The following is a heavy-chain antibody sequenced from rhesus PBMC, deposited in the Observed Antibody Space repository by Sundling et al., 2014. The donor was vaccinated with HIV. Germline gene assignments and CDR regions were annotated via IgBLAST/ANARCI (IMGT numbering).Heavy chain of an antibody. Sequence: QVQLQESGPGLVKPSETLSLTCAVSGYSISSGYGWSWIRQPPGKGLEWIGYIGGSSGNTKYNPSLKSRVTISKDTSKNQFSLKLNSVTAADTAVYYCARDLHGTTDYWGQGVLVTVSS. CDR1: GYSISSGYG. D-gene: IGHD4-29*01. J-gene: IGHJ4*01. CDR3: ARDLHGTTDY. CDR2: IGGSSGNT. V-gene: IGHV4-127*01.